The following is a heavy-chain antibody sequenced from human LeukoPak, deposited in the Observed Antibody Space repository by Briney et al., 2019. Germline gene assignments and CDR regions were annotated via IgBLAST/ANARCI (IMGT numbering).Heavy chain of an antibody. CDR3: AKPTGLSGYFSESRGYPAFDY. J-gene: IGHJ4*02. Sequence: GGSLRLSCAASGFTFNNYPMTWVRQAPGRGLEWVSTIGGSGRRTYYADSVKGQFTISRDNSKNTLYLQMNSLRAEDTAVYYCAKPTGLSGYFSESRGYPAFDYWGQGTLVTVFS. D-gene: IGHD3-22*01. V-gene: IGHV3-23*01. CDR2: IGGSGRRT. CDR1: GFTFNNYP.